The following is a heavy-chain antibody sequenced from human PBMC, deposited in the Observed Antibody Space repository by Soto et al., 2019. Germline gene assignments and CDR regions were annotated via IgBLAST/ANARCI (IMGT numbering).Heavy chain of an antibody. D-gene: IGHD3-22*01. V-gene: IGHV4-4*02. CDR1: GGSISSSNW. Sequence: SETLSLTCAVSGGSISSSNWWSWVRQPPGKGLEWIGEIYHSGSTNYNPSLKSRVTISVDKSKNQFSLKLSSVTAADTAVYYCARVHQRDYDSSGYYRNFDYWGQGTLVTVSS. CDR3: ARVHQRDYDSSGYYRNFDY. J-gene: IGHJ4*02. CDR2: IYHSGST.